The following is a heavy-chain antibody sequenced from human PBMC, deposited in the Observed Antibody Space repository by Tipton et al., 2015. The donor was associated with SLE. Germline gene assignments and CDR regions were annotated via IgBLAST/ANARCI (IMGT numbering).Heavy chain of an antibody. Sequence: TLSLTCTVSGGSISSGSYYWSWIRQPAGKGLEWIGRIYTSGSTNYNPSLKSRVTISVDTSKNQFSLKLSSVTAADTAVYYCARAPRYYYERSYFDYWGQGSLVTVSS. CDR2: IYTSGST. J-gene: IGHJ4*02. D-gene: IGHD3-22*01. CDR1: GGSISSGSYY. CDR3: ARAPRYYYERSYFDY. V-gene: IGHV4-61*02.